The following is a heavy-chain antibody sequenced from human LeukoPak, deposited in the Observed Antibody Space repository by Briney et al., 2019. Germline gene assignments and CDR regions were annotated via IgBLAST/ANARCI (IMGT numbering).Heavy chain of an antibody. Sequence: SETLSLTCTVSGGSISSYYWSWIRQPPGKGLEWIGYIYYSGSTNYNPSLKSRVTISVDTSKNQFYTAVYYCAGSALGELSLRYDYWGQGTLVTVSS. V-gene: IGHV4-59*01. CDR3: RYDY. CDR2: IYYSGST. J-gene: IGHJ4*02. CDR1: GGSISSYY. D-gene: IGHD3-16*02.